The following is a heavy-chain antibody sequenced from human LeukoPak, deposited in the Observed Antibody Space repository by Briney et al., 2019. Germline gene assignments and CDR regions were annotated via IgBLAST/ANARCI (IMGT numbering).Heavy chain of an antibody. D-gene: IGHD4-23*01. CDR1: GFTFSSYG. CDR3: VRDLDLGGYSSFEY. Sequence: PGGALRLSCAASGFTFSSYGMHWVRQAPGKGLEWVAVIWYDGSNKYYAYSVKGRFTISRDNAKNSLYLQMNTLRAEDTAVYYCVRDLDLGGYSSFEYWGQGTLVTVSS. V-gene: IGHV3-33*01. J-gene: IGHJ4*02. CDR2: IWYDGSNK.